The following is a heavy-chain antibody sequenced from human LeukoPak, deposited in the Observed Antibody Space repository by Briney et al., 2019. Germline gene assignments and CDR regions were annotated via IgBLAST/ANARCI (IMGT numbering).Heavy chain of an antibody. CDR1: GFTFSNYG. CDR3: TKEPSVFDY. Sequence: GGSLRLSCRSSGFTFSNYGMHWVRQAPGKGLEWVAFIRHDGSNKYYADSVKGRFIISRDNSKNTLYLQMNSLRAEDTAVYYCTKEPSVFDYWGQGTLVTVSS. J-gene: IGHJ4*02. CDR2: IRHDGSNK. V-gene: IGHV3-30*02.